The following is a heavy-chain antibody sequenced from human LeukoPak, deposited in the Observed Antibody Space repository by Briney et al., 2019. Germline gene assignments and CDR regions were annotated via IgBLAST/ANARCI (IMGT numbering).Heavy chain of an antibody. V-gene: IGHV3-30*18. J-gene: IGHJ4*02. CDR2: ISYDGSNK. CDR3: AKDADTAMLFYFDY. D-gene: IGHD5-18*01. CDR1: GFTFSSYG. Sequence: PGGSLGLSCAASGFTFSSYGMHWVRQAPGKGLEWVAVISYDGSNKYYADSVKGRFTISRDNSKNTLYLQMNSLRAEDTAVYYCAKDADTAMLFYFDYWGQGTLVTVSS.